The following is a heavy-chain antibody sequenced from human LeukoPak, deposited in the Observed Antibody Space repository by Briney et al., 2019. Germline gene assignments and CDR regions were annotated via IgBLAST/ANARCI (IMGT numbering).Heavy chain of an antibody. Sequence: PGGSLRLSCAASGFTFNKYWMHWVRQVPGKGLVWVSRINGDGITTSYADSVKGGFTMSRDNAKNTLYLQMSGLRVEGTAVYYCATGNYYDSRGYYTFGHWGQGTLVTVSS. CDR2: INGDGITT. J-gene: IGHJ4*02. V-gene: IGHV3-74*01. D-gene: IGHD3-22*01. CDR3: ATGNYYDSRGYYTFGH. CDR1: GFTFNKYW.